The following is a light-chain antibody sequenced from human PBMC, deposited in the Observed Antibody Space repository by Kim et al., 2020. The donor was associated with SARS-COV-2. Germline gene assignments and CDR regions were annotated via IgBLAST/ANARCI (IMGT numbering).Light chain of an antibody. CDR1: SSDVGGYNV. Sequence: GQSVTISVAGTSSDVGGYNVVSWYQQHPGKAPKLMIYDVSKRPSGVPDHFSGSKSGNTASLTISGLQAEDEADYYCCSYAGSYTYVFGTGTKVTVL. V-gene: IGLV2-11*01. J-gene: IGLJ1*01. CDR3: CSYAGSYTYV. CDR2: DVS.